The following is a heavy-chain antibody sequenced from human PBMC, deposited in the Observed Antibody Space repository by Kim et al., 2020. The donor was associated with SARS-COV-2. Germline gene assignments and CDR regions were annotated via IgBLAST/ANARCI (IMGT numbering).Heavy chain of an antibody. CDR1: GFTFSTYD. V-gene: IGHV3-13*01. CDR2: IGSVGER. Sequence: GGSLRLSCAASGFTFSTYDMFWVRQPTGKPLEWVSAIGSVGERHYSGAVKGRFTISRENAENSLYLQMSSLRGGDTAVYYCARGAAYSQRGFDIWGQGTVVTVSS. D-gene: IGHD2-21*01. CDR3: ARGAAYSQRGFDI. J-gene: IGHJ3*02.